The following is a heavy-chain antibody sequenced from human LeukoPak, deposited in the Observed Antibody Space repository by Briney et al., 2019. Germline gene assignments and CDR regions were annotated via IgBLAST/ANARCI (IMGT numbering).Heavy chain of an antibody. CDR3: ARFYCSGGSCYSRGIDY. J-gene: IGHJ4*02. Sequence: GESLKISCKGSGYSFTSYWIGWVRQMPGKGLEWMGIIYPGDSGTRYSPSFQGQVTISADKSISTAYLQWSSLKASDTAMYYCARFYCSGGSCYSRGIDYWGQGTLVTVSS. V-gene: IGHV5-51*01. D-gene: IGHD2-15*01. CDR2: IYPGDSGT. CDR1: GYSFTSYW.